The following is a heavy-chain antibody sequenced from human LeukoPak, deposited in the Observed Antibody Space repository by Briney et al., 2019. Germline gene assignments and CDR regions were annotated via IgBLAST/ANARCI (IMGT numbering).Heavy chain of an antibody. D-gene: IGHD3-10*01. CDR2: IYYSGST. J-gene: IGHJ4*02. Sequence: SETLSLTCTVSGGSISSYYWSWIRQPPGKGLEWIGYIYYSGSTNYNPSLRSRVTISEDTSKNQFSLKLTSVTAADTAVYYCARGYGSGSYYGYWGQGTLVTVSS. V-gene: IGHV4-59*12. CDR3: ARGYGSGSYYGY. CDR1: GGSISSYY.